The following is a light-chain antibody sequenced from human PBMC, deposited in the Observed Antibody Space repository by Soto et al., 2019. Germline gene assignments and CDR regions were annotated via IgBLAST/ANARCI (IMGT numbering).Light chain of an antibody. CDR1: QSISSY. Sequence: DIQMTQSPSSLSASVGDRVTITCRASQSISSYLNWYEQKPGQAHKLLIYAASSLQSGVPSRFSGSGSGTDFTLTISSLQPEDFATYYCQQSYSTPWTFGQGTKVEIK. J-gene: IGKJ1*01. CDR2: AAS. V-gene: IGKV1-39*01. CDR3: QQSYSTPWT.